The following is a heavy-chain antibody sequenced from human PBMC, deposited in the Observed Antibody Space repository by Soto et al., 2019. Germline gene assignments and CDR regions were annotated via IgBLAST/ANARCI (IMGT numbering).Heavy chain of an antibody. CDR1: GYTFSNYN. CDR2: MNPDSGNT. J-gene: IGHJ6*03. D-gene: IGHD3-10*01. V-gene: IGHV1-8*01. Sequence: QEQLVQSGAEVKKPGAPVKGSCKASGYTFSNYNINWVRQASGQGLEWMGWMNPDSGNTGYAEKFQGRVTMTRNSSISTSYMELSGLRSEDTAVYYCARESASDPSFYYHYMDVWGKGTTVTVSS. CDR3: ARESASDPSFYYHYMDV.